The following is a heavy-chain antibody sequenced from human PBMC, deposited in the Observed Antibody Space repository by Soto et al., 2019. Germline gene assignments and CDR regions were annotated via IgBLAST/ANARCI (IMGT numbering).Heavy chain of an antibody. Sequence: GGSLRLSCAASGFTFSNAWMSWVRQAPGKGLEWVGRIKSKTDGGTTDYAAPVKGRFTISRDDSKNTLYLQMNSLKTEDSAVYYCTTLRELLRGALDIWGQGTMVTVSS. V-gene: IGHV3-15*01. CDR1: GFTFSNAW. CDR3: TTLRELLRGALDI. J-gene: IGHJ3*02. D-gene: IGHD1-26*01. CDR2: IKSKTDGGTT.